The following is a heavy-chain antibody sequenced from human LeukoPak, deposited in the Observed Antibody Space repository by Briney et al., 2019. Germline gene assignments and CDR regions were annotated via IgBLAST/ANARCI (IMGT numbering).Heavy chain of an antibody. CDR1: GFTFSSYA. J-gene: IGHJ4*02. D-gene: IGHD6-19*01. Sequence: GGSLRLSCAASGFTFSSYAMSWVRQAPGKGLEWVSAISGSGGSTYYADSVKGRFTDSRDNSKNTLYLQMNSLRAEDTAVYYCAKGTGSSGWYLPDYWGQGTLVTVCS. CDR2: ISGSGGST. CDR3: AKGTGSSGWYLPDY. V-gene: IGHV3-23*01.